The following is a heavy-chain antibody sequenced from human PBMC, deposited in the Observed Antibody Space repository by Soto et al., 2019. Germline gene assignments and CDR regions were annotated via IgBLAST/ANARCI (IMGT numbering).Heavy chain of an antibody. V-gene: IGHV3-33*01. J-gene: IGHJ3*02. Sequence: PGGSLRLSCGASGLTFRSYGMHWARQGPGKGLEWVAVIWYDGSNKVYADSVKGRFTISKDNSKNTLYLQMNSLRAEDTAVYYCARDLSGDYGALDTWGQGTMVTVSS. D-gene: IGHD4-17*01. CDR3: ARDLSGDYGALDT. CDR2: IWYDGSNK. CDR1: GLTFRSYG.